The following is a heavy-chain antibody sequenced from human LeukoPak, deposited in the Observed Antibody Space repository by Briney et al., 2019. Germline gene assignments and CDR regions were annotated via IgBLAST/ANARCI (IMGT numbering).Heavy chain of an antibody. CDR2: VQPGDSDV. CDR1: GYDFSTYW. J-gene: IGHJ4*02. CDR3: ARGRETRTSGWFKH. V-gene: IGHV5-51*01. D-gene: IGHD6-19*01. Sequence: GESLKISCKTSGYDFSTYWIAWVRQISGKGLEWMGIVQPGDSDVRYSPSFQGQVTISADNSITTAYLQWSNLKASDTATYYCARGRETRTSGWFKHWGQGTLVTVSS.